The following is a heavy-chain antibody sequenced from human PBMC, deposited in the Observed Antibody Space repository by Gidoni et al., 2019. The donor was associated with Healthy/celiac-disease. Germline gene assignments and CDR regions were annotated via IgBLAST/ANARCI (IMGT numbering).Heavy chain of an antibody. Sequence: QVQLQESGPGLVKPSQTLSLTCTVSGGSISSGSYYWSWIRQPAGKGLEWIGGIYTCGSTNYNPSLKSRVTISVDTSKNQFSLKLSSVTAADTAVYYCARAMSSYDFWSGYSEALSGPQYGMDVWGQGTTVTVSS. J-gene: IGHJ6*02. V-gene: IGHV4-61*02. CDR3: ARAMSSYDFWSGYSEALSGPQYGMDV. CDR1: GGSISSGSYY. CDR2: IYTCGST. D-gene: IGHD3-3*01.